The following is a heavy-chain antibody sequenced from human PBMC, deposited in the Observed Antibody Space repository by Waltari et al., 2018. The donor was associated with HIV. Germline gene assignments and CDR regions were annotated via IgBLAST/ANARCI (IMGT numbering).Heavy chain of an antibody. CDR2: IYFSGST. V-gene: IGHV4-59*01. Sequence: QVQLQESGPGLVKPSETLSLPCTVSTASLNDYYCIWLRQPHGKELEWIGYIYFSGSTNYNPSLRSRVTISLDTSKNQFSLKLNSVTAADTAVYYCARVPYCSGGSCLARYFDYWGQGTLVTVSS. J-gene: IGHJ4*02. CDR3: ARVPYCSGGSCLARYFDY. CDR1: TASLNDYY. D-gene: IGHD2-15*01.